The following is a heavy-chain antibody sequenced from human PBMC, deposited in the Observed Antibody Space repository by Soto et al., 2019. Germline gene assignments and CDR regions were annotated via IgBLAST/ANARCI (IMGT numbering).Heavy chain of an antibody. CDR2: ISGSGGST. CDR3: AKDDISGYSYGCQDY. Sequence: ETLSLTCTVSGDSISTDYWSWVRQAPGKGLEWVSAISGSGGSTYYADSVKGRFTISRDNSKNTLYLQMNSLRAEDTAVYYCAKDDISGYSYGCQDYWGQGTLVTVSS. V-gene: IGHV3-23*01. D-gene: IGHD5-18*01. CDR1: GDSISTDY. J-gene: IGHJ4*02.